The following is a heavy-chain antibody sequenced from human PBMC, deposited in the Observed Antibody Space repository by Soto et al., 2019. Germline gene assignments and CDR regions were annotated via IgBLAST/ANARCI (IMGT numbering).Heavy chain of an antibody. CDR1: GGSISSSNW. Sequence: SETLSLTCAVSGGSISSSNWWSWVRQPPGKGLEWIGEIYHSGSTNYNPSLKSRVTISVDKSKNQFSLKLNSVTAADTAVYYCARVWEYSSGWVDYWGQGPLVTVS. D-gene: IGHD6-19*01. CDR3: ARVWEYSSGWVDY. CDR2: IYHSGST. J-gene: IGHJ4*02. V-gene: IGHV4-4*02.